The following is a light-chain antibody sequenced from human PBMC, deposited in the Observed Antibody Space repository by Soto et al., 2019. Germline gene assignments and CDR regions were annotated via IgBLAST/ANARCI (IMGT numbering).Light chain of an antibody. V-gene: IGKV1-5*03. CDR2: KAS. J-gene: IGKJ1*01. Sequence: DIQMPQSPSTLSGSVGDRVTITCRASQTISSWLAWYQHKPGKAPKLLIYKASTLKSGVPSRFSGSGAGTEFTLTISSLQPDDFATYYCQHYNSYSEAFGQGTKV. CDR1: QTISSW. CDR3: QHYNSYSEA.